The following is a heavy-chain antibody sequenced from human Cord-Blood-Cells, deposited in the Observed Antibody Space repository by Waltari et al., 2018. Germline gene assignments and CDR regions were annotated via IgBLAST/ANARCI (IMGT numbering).Heavy chain of an antibody. CDR2: LIPILGTA. D-gene: IGHD2-8*01. J-gene: IGHJ3*02. CDR3: ASGYCTNGVCYDAFDI. Sequence: QVQLVQSGAEVKKPGSSVKVSCKASGGTFSSYAISWVRQAPGQGLEWMGGLIPILGTANYAQKFQGRVTITADESTSTAYMELSSLRSEDTAVYYCASGYCTNGVCYDAFDIWGQGTMVTVSS. V-gene: IGHV1-69*01. CDR1: GGTFSSYA.